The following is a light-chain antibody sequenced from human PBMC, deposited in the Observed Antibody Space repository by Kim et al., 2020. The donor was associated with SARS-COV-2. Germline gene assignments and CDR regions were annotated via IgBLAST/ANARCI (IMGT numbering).Light chain of an antibody. Sequence: EIVMTQTPATLSVSPGERVTLSCRASQSVSGKLAWFQQKPGQAPRLLIYATSTRATDIPARFSGSGSGTDFTLTISSLQSEDFVVYYCQQYYSWPRTFGPGTKLEI. V-gene: IGKV3-15*01. CDR3: QQYYSWPRT. J-gene: IGKJ2*02. CDR1: QSVSGK. CDR2: ATS.